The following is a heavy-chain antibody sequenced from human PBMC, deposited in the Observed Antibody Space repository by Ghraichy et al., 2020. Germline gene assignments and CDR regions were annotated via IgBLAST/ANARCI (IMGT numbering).Heavy chain of an antibody. Sequence: SQTLSLTCTVSGGSISSYYWSWIRQPPGKGLEWIGYIYYSGSTNYNPSLKSRVTISVDTSKNQFSLKLSSVTAADTAVYYCARSYGAFDIWGQGTMVTVSS. CDR3: ARSYGAFDI. J-gene: IGHJ3*02. D-gene: IGHD2-8*01. V-gene: IGHV4-59*08. CDR2: IYYSGST. CDR1: GGSISSYY.